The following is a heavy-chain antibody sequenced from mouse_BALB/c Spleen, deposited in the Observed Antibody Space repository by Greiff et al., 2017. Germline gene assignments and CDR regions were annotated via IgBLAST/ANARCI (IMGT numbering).Heavy chain of an antibody. J-gene: IGHJ2*01. Sequence: EVNVVESGGGLVKPGGSLKLSCAASGFAFSSYDMSWVRQTPEKRLEWVAYISSGGGSTYYPDTVKGRFTISRDNAKNTLYLQMSSLKSEDTAMYYCARRQLGLLDYWGQGTTLTVSA. CDR2: ISSGGGST. V-gene: IGHV5-12-1*01. CDR3: ARRQLGLLDY. D-gene: IGHD3-2*01. CDR1: GFAFSSYD.